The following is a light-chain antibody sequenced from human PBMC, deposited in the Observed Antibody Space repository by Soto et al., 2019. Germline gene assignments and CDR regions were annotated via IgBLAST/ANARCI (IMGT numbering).Light chain of an antibody. CDR3: CSYAGSSTFV. CDR2: EDI. CDR1: STNIGTYDL. J-gene: IGLJ2*01. V-gene: IGLV2-23*02. Sequence: QSALTQPASVSGSPGQSITISCTGTSTNIGTYDLVSWYQQFPGKAPKVMIYEDIKRPSGVSNRFSGSKSGNTASLTISGLQAEDEADYYCCSYAGSSTFVFGGGTKLTVL.